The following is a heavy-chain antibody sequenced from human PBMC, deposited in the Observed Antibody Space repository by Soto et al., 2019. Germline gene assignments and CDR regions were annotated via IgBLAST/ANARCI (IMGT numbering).Heavy chain of an antibody. CDR3: ARGSYCSGGTCTNWFDS. D-gene: IGHD2-15*01. J-gene: IGHJ5*01. CDR2: IGTSIGHT. Sequence: QVQLVQSGADLKKPGASVKVSCKASGYTFTDYAITWVRQAPGQGLEWVWWIGTSIGHTNYAQNFRGRVTMTADTSTNTDYMDLRSLRSDDTAIYYCARGSYCSGGTCTNWFDSWGKGTLVTVSS. V-gene: IGHV1-18*01. CDR1: GYTFTDYA.